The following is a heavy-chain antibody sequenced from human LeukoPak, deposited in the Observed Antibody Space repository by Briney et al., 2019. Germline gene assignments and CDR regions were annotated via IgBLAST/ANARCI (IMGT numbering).Heavy chain of an antibody. CDR2: VSHDGPSK. CDR1: GFPFSGYN. Sequence: GGSLRLSCAASGFPFSGYNLHWVRQAPGKGLEWVALVSHDGPSKYYADSVKGRFTISRDNSKNTLYLQMNSLRAEDTAVYYCAKETGTTKGAIDIWGQGTMVTVSS. CDR3: AKETGTTKGAIDI. V-gene: IGHV3-30*04. D-gene: IGHD1-7*01. J-gene: IGHJ3*02.